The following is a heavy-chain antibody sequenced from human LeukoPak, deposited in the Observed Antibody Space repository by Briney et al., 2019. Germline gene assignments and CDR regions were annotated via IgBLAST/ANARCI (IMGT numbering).Heavy chain of an antibody. CDR1: GFTVSSNY. D-gene: IGHD3-22*01. V-gene: IGHV3-66*03. CDR3: ARVYYYDSRG. J-gene: IGHJ4*02. CDR2: IYGRDGT. Sequence: PGGSLRLSCAASGFTVSSNYMAWVRQAPGKGLEWVSVIYGRDGTYYADSVKGRFTISRDNAKNSLYLQMNSLRAEDTAVYYCARVYYYDSRGWGWGTLVTVSS.